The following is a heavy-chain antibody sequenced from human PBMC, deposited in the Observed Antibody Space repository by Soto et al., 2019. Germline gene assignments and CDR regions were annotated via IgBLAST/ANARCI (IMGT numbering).Heavy chain of an antibody. J-gene: IGHJ4*02. CDR1: GGSISSGGYS. Sequence: QLQLQESGSGLVKPSQTLSLTCAVSGGSISSGGYSWSWIRQPPGKGLEWIGYIYHSGSTYYNPSLKSXXTXSXXRSKNQFSLKLSSVTAADTAVYYCARDTAMAHFDYWGQGTLVTVSS. CDR3: ARDTAMAHFDY. CDR2: IYHSGST. D-gene: IGHD5-18*01. V-gene: IGHV4-30-2*01.